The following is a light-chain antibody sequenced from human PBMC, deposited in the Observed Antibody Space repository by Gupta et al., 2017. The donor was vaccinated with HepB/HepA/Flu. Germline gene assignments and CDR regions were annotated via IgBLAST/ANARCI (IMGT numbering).Light chain of an antibody. V-gene: IGLV1-51*02. J-gene: IGLJ1*01. CDR2: ENN. CDR3: ETWDSGLSAGV. CDR1: SSNIGNNY. Sequence: QSVLTQPPSVSAAPGPEVTVSCSGSSSNIGNNYVSWYQQLPGTAPKLLIYENNKRPSGIPDRFSGSKSGTSATLGITGLQTGDEADYYCETWDSGLSAGVFGTGTKVTVL.